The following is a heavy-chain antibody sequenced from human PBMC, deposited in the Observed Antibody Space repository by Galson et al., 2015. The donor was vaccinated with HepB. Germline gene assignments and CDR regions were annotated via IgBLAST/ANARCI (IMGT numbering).Heavy chain of an antibody. CDR1: GFAFSGYA. D-gene: IGHD3-16*01. J-gene: IGHJ5*02. V-gene: IGHV3-30*02. CDR3: AKEGMSVGGNWFDP. CDR2: IRYDATKE. Sequence: SLRLSCAASGFAFSGYAMHWVRQAPGKGLEWVAGIRYDATKEYYTDSVKGRFTISRDNSKNTLSLQMESLRGEDTAVYYCAKEGMSVGGNWFDPWGQGTLVTVSS.